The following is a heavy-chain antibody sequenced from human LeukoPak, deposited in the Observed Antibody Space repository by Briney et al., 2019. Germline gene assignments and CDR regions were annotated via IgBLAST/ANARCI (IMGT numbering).Heavy chain of an antibody. Sequence: KASETLSLTCAVSGGSISSSNWWSWVRQPPGKGLEWIGEIYHSGSTNYNPSLKSRVTISVDKSKNQFSLKLSSVTAADTAVYYCARHFRGIGSKGFDYWGQGTLVTVSS. V-gene: IGHV4-4*02. D-gene: IGHD2-15*01. CDR3: ARHFRGIGSKGFDY. CDR1: GGSISSSNW. J-gene: IGHJ4*02. CDR2: IYHSGST.